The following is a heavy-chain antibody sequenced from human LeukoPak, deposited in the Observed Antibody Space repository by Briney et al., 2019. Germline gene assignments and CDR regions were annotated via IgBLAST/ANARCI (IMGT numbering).Heavy chain of an antibody. V-gene: IGHV3-30-3*01. D-gene: IGHD6-19*01. CDR2: ISYDGSNK. J-gene: IGHJ4*02. CDR1: GFTFSSYA. CDR3: ARGGSGWYGFDY. Sequence: PGGSLRLSCAASGFTFSSYAMHWVRQAPGKGLEWVAVISYDGSNKYYADSVKGRFTISRDNSKNTLYLQMNSPRAEDTAVYYCARGGSGWYGFDYWGQGTLVTVSS.